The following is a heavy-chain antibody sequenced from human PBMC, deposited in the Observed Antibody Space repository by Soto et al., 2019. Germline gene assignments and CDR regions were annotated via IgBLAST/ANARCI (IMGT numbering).Heavy chain of an antibody. J-gene: IGHJ4*01. D-gene: IGHD3-10*02. CDR2: IIPIFGNA. V-gene: IGHV1-69*01. CDR3: VIKEGRDVAKFDY. Sequence: QVQLVQSGAEVKTPGSSVKVSCKASGGIFTRYDIRWVRQAPGQGLEWMGAIIPIFGNANYAQKFQGRVTIYADATTSTSYMELSSLRSEDTAMYYCVIKEGRDVAKFDYWGHGTLVTVSS. CDR1: GGIFTRYD.